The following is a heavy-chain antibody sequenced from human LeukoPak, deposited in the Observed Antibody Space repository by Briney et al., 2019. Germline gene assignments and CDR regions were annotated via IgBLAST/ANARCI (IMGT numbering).Heavy chain of an antibody. CDR1: GXSFTSYW. Sequence: PGESLKISCKGSGXSFTSYWIGWVSQMPGKGLEWMAIIYPGDSDTRYSPSLQGQVTISADKSINTAYLQWSSLKASDTAMYYCARHFGSYFDIWGQGTMVTVSS. CDR3: ARHFGSYFDI. D-gene: IGHD3-16*01. J-gene: IGHJ3*02. CDR2: IYPGDSDT. V-gene: IGHV5-51*01.